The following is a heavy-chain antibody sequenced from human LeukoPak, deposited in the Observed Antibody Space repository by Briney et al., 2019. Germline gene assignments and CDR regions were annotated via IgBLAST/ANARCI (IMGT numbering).Heavy chain of an antibody. D-gene: IGHD3-16*02. J-gene: IGHJ3*02. V-gene: IGHV1-69*01. CDR3: ARGVRLRLGELSSLDAFDI. CDR2: IIPIFGTA. Sequence: ASVKVCFKAAGGTFSIYAISWVRQAPGQGLEWMGGIIPIFGTANYAQKFQGRVTITADESTSTAYMELSSLRSEDTAVYYCARGVRLRLGELSSLDAFDIWGQGTMVTVSS. CDR1: GGTFSIYA.